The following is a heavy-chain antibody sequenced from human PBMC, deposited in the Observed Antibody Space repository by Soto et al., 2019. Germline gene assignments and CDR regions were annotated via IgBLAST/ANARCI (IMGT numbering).Heavy chain of an antibody. J-gene: IGHJ4*02. CDR3: ATGGITGTNY. CDR2: ISSSGSTI. Sequence: PGGSLRLSCAASGFTFSSYEMNWVRQAPGKGLEWVSYISSSGSTIYYADSVKGRFTISRDNAKNSLYLQMNSLRAEDTAVYYCATGGITGTNYWGQGTLVTVSS. CDR1: GFTFSSYE. V-gene: IGHV3-48*03. D-gene: IGHD1-7*01.